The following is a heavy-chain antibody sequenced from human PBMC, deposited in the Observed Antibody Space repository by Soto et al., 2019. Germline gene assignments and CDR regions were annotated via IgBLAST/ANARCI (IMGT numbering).Heavy chain of an antibody. V-gene: IGHV3-66*01. CDR3: ARDYDTSRGDWAYYGIDV. CDR2: IYYGGTT. Sequence: EVQLVESGGGLVQPGGSLRISCAASGLTVSTNYMSWVRQAPGKGLEWVSIIYYGGTTYYADSVKGRFTISRDDSKNTLYLQMHSLRAEDTAVYYCARDYDTSRGDWAYYGIDVWGQRTTVTVSS. CDR1: GLTVSTNY. J-gene: IGHJ6*02. D-gene: IGHD3-9*01.